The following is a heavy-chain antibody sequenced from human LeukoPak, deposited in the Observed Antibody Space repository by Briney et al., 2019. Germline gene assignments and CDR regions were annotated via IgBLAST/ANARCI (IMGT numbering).Heavy chain of an antibody. J-gene: IGHJ6*02. CDR1: GGTFSSYA. CDR2: IIPILGIA. D-gene: IGHD3-10*01. V-gene: IGHV1-69*04. CDR3: ARTATDYYGSGRGAYYYYGMDV. Sequence: GASVKVSCKASGGTFSSYAISWVRQAPGQGLEWMGRIIPILGIANYAQKFQGRVTITADKSTSTAYMELSSLRSEDTAVYYCARTATDYYGSGRGAYYYYGMDVWGQGTTVTVSS.